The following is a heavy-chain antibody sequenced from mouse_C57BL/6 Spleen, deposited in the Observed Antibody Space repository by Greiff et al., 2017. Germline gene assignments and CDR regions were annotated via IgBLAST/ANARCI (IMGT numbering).Heavy chain of an antibody. CDR1: GFTFSSYG. Sequence: EVHLVESGGDLVKPGGSLKLSCAASGFTFSSYGMSWVRQTPDKRLEWVATISSGGSYTYYPDSVKGRFTISRDNAKNTLYLQMSSLKSEDTAMYYCARFYDYDGPYFDYWGKGTTLTVSS. CDR2: ISSGGSYT. CDR3: ARFYDYDGPYFDY. J-gene: IGHJ2*01. V-gene: IGHV5-6*01. D-gene: IGHD2-4*01.